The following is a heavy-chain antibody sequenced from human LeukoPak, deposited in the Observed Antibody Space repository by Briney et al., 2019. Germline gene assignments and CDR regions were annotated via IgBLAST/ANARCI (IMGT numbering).Heavy chain of an antibody. CDR1: GYTFTSYY. V-gene: IGHV1-46*01. CDR3: ARDLEGTASGSYYRASMDV. J-gene: IGHJ6*04. CDR2: INPSGGST. Sequence: ASVKVSCKASGYTFTSYYIHWGRQAPGQGLEWMGIINPSGGSTSYAQKFQGRVTMTRDTSTSTVYMELSSLRSEDTAVYYCARDLEGTASGSYYRASMDVWGKGTTVTVSS. D-gene: IGHD3-10*01.